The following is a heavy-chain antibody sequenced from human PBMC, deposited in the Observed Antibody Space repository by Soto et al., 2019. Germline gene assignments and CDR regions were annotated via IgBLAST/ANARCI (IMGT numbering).Heavy chain of an antibody. Sequence: QITLKESGPTLVKPTQTLTLTCTFSGFSLSTSGVGVGWIRQPPGKALECLALIYWDDDKRYSPSLRSRLSVTKDTSKNQVVRTMPNMDPVDTGTYYCAHRLCDSSCYWDVGFFDYWGQGTLVTVSS. J-gene: IGHJ4*02. D-gene: IGHD2-15*01. CDR1: GFSLSTSGVG. CDR3: AHRLCDSSCYWDVGFFDY. CDR2: IYWDDDK. V-gene: IGHV2-5*02.